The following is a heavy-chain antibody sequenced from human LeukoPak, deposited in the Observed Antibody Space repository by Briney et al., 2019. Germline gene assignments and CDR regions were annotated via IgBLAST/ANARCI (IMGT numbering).Heavy chain of an antibody. CDR3: AKGGYDYDFWSGYYHPQDYMDV. CDR1: GFVVSTSY. V-gene: IGHV3-53*05. Sequence: GGSLRLSCAASGFVVSTSYMSWVRPAPGKGLEWVSIIYSGGSTYYADSVEGRFTISRDNSKNTLYLQMNSLRAEGTAVYYCAKGGYDYDFWSGYYHPQDYMDVWAKGPRSPSP. CDR2: IYSGGST. D-gene: IGHD3-3*01. J-gene: IGHJ6*03.